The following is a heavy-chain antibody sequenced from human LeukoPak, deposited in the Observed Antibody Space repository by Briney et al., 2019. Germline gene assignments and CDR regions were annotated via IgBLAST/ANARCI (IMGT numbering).Heavy chain of an antibody. J-gene: IGHJ4*02. CDR3: ANQPFDY. V-gene: IGHV3-30*02. CDR2: IRFDGSNK. CDR1: GFSFSSYA. Sequence: GGSLRLSCAASGFSFSSYAMHWVRQAPGKGLEWVAFIRFDGSNKYYADSVKGRFTISRDNSKNTLSLQMNSLRPEDTAVYFCANQPFDYWGQGTLVTVSS.